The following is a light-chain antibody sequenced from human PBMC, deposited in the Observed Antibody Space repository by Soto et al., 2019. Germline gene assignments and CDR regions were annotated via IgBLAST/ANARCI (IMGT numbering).Light chain of an antibody. J-gene: IGLJ1*01. CDR1: SSDVGGYNY. CDR3: CSYAGTYTHV. Sequence: QSALTQPRSVSGSPGQSVTISCTGTSSDVGGYNYVSWYQQHPGKAPKLMINDVSKRPSGVPDRFSGSKSGNTASLTISGLQAEDGADYYCCSYAGTYTHVFGTGTKVTVL. V-gene: IGLV2-11*01. CDR2: DVS.